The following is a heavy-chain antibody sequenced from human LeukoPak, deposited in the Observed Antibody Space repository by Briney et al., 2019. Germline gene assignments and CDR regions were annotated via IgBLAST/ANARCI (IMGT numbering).Heavy chain of an antibody. J-gene: IGHJ4*02. CDR3: ARGGYYYDSSGYPHD. D-gene: IGHD3-22*01. V-gene: IGHV3-11*04. Sequence: GGSLRLSCAASGFTFSDYYMSWLRQAPGKGLEGVSYISSSGSTIYYADSVKGRFTISRDNAKNSLYLQMNSLRAEDTAVYYCARGGYYYDSSGYPHDWGQGTLVTVSS. CDR1: GFTFSDYY. CDR2: ISSSGSTI.